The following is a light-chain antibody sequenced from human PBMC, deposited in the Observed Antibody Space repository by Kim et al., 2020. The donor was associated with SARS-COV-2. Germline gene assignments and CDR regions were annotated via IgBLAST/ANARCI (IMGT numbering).Light chain of an antibody. CDR3: MQGTHWYT. CDR2: KVS. Sequence: DVVLTQSPLSLPVTLGQPASISCKSSESLVHSDGNTYLSWFQQRPGQSPRRLIYKVSNRDSGVPDRFSGSGSGTDFTLKISKVEAEDVGIYYCMQGTHWYTFGQGTKVDIK. J-gene: IGKJ2*01. V-gene: IGKV2-30*02. CDR1: ESLVHSDGNTY.